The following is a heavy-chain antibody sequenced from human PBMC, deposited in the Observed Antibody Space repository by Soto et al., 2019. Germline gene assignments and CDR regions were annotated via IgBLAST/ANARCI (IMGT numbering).Heavy chain of an antibody. Sequence: GASVKVSCKASGYTFTSYDINWVRQATGQGLEWMGWMNPNSGNTGYAQKFQGRVTMTRNTSISTAYMELSSLRSEDTAVYYCARGDDILTGYYTNNYMDVWGKGTTVTVSS. D-gene: IGHD3-9*01. V-gene: IGHV1-8*01. CDR3: ARGDDILTGYYTNNYMDV. CDR1: GYTFTSYD. J-gene: IGHJ6*03. CDR2: MNPNSGNT.